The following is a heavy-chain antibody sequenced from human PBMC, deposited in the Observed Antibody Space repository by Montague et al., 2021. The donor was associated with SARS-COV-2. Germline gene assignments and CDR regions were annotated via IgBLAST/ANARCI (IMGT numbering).Heavy chain of an antibody. V-gene: IGHV4-39*02. CDR2: IYFTGKT. CDR1: GDSISRSHYF. J-gene: IGHJ3*02. CDR3: ARWGLNNAFDI. Sequence: SDTRSLTCSVSGDSISRSHYFWAWIRQPPGMGLEWIGSIYFTGKTYYHPSLKSRVTISIDTSKNHFSLRLSSVTAADSAVFYCARWGLNNAFDIWGLGTMVTISS. D-gene: IGHD1/OR15-1a*01.